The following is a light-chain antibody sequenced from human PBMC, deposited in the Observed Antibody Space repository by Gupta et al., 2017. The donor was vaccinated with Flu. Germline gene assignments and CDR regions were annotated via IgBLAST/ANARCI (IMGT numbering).Light chain of an antibody. CDR1: GSISSW. Sequence: EMTQSPAILSASVGDRVTISCRASGSISSWVAWYQVKPGIAPKLLIYKASILESGVHSRFSGSGSGRSYSLTISSREPDDFATYYCQQYGEFSSITFGGGTKVQVK. J-gene: IGKJ4*01. V-gene: IGKV1-5*03. CDR3: QQYGEFSSIT. CDR2: KAS.